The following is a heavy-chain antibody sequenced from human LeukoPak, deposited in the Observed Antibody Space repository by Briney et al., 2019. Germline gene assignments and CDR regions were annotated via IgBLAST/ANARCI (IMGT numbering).Heavy chain of an antibody. Sequence: SETLSLTCTVSGNSIRSSCYYWGWIRQPPGKGLEWIGYIYYSGSTYYSSSLKSRVTISVDTSKNQFSLKLNSVTAADTAVYYCASRYYYDSSGYFLYWGQGTLVTVSS. CDR1: GNSIRSSCYY. D-gene: IGHD3-22*01. CDR3: ASRYYYDSSGYFLY. V-gene: IGHV4-39*01. CDR2: IYYSGST. J-gene: IGHJ4*02.